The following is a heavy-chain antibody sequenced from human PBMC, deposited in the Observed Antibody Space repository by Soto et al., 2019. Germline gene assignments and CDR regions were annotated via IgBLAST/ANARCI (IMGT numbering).Heavy chain of an antibody. CDR1: GGTFSSYA. V-gene: IGHV1-69*01. Sequence: QVQLVQSGAEVKKPGSSVKVSCKASGGTFSSYAISWVRQAPGQGLEWMGGIIPIFGTANYAQKFQGRVTITGDESTSTAYMELSSLRSEETAVYYCEGGGGAGIVVVGSFDYWGQGTLVTVSS. D-gene: IGHD2-15*01. CDR2: IIPIFGTA. J-gene: IGHJ4*02. CDR3: EGGGGAGIVVVGSFDY.